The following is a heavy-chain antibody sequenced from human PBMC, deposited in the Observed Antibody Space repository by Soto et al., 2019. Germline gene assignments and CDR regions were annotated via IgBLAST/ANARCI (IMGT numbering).Heavy chain of an antibody. J-gene: IGHJ6*02. CDR3: AADRSEYSSSSHYYYGMDV. Sequence: SVKGSCKASGFTFTSAAGGWVRQAHGQRLEWIGWIVVGSGNTNYAQKFQERVTITRDMSTSTAYMELSSLRSEDTAVYYCAADRSEYSSSSHYYYGMDVWGQGTTVTVSS. CDR2: IVVGSGNT. D-gene: IGHD6-6*01. CDR1: GFTFTSAA. V-gene: IGHV1-58*01.